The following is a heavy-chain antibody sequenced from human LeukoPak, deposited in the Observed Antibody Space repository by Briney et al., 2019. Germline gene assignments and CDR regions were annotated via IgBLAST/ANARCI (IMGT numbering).Heavy chain of an antibody. Sequence: GGSLRLSCAASGFTFSSYSMNWVRQAPGKGLEWVSSISSSSSYIYYADSVKGRFTISRDNAKNSLYLQMNSLRAEDTAVYYCARDGTYYDFWSGYYTYYYYYYMDVWGKGTTVTVSS. CDR2: ISSSSSYI. J-gene: IGHJ6*03. CDR3: ARDGTYYDFWSGYYTYYYYYYMDV. D-gene: IGHD3-3*01. CDR1: GFTFSSYS. V-gene: IGHV3-21*01.